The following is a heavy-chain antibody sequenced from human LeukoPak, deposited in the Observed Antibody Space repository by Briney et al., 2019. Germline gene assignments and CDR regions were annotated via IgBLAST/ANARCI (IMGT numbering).Heavy chain of an antibody. Sequence: ASVKVSCKASGHTSTTYAIHWVRQATGQGLEWMGWINAGNGNIKYSQKLQGRVTITGDTSASTAYMELSSLRSEDTAVYYCARGYCSSTSCYMDVWGQGTTVT. J-gene: IGHJ6*02. CDR2: INAGNGNI. CDR1: GHTSTTYA. CDR3: ARGYCSSTSCYMDV. D-gene: IGHD2-2*01. V-gene: IGHV1-3*01.